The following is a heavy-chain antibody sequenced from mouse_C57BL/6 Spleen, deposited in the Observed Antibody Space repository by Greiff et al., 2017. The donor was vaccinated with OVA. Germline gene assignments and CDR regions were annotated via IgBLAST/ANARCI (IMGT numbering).Heavy chain of an antibody. Sequence: QVQLQQSGAELVRPGTSVKVSCKASGYAFTNYLIEWVKQRPGQGLEWIGVINPGSGGTNYNEKFKGKATLTADKSSSTAYMQLSSLTSEDSAVYFCARSIGSSSPFDYWGQGTTLTVSS. CDR2: INPGSGGT. CDR1: GYAFTNYL. CDR3: ARSIGSSSPFDY. D-gene: IGHD1-1*01. J-gene: IGHJ2*01. V-gene: IGHV1-54*01.